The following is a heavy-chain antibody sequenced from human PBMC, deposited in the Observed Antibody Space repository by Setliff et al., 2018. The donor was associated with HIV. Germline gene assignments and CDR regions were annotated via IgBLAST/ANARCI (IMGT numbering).Heavy chain of an antibody. J-gene: IGHJ4*02. CDR2: ITGGSGFI. Sequence: GGSLRLSCVASGFDFSDYSMNWVLQAPGKGLEWVSCITGGSGFIDYADSVKGRFTISRDNAMSSLFLQMNSLRAEDTAIYSCVKNHISLFGGVLTPFDYWGQGVQVTVSS. CDR1: GFDFSDYS. CDR3: VKNHISLFGGVLTPFDY. V-gene: IGHV3-21*01. D-gene: IGHD3-3*01.